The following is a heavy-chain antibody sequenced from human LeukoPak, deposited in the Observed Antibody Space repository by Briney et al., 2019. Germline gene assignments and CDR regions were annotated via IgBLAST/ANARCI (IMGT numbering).Heavy chain of an antibody. J-gene: IGHJ4*02. V-gene: IGHV5-51*01. CDR1: GYSFTSYW. CDR2: IYPGDSDT. D-gene: IGHD3-22*01. CDR3: ARLTPFHYYDSSGYPPFDY. Sequence: GESLKISCKGSGYSFTSYWIGWVRQMPGKGLEWMGIIYPGDSDTRYSPSFQGQVTISADKSISTAYLQWSSLKASDTAMYYCARLTPFHYYDSSGYPPFDYWGQGTLVTVSS.